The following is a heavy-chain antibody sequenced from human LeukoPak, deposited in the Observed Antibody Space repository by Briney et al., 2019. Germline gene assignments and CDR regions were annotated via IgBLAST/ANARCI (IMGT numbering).Heavy chain of an antibody. CDR2: INHSGST. Sequence: SETLSLTCAVYGGSFSGYYWSWIRQPPGKGLEWIGEINHSGSTNYNPSLESRVTISVDTSKNQFSLKLSSVTAADTAVYYCARGPWWDGYNLGYWGQGTLLTVSS. CDR3: ARGPWWDGYNLGY. V-gene: IGHV4-34*01. CDR1: GGSFSGYY. D-gene: IGHD5-12*01. J-gene: IGHJ4*02.